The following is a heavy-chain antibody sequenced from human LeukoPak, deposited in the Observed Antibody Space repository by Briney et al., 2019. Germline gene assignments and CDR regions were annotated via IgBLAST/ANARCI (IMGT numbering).Heavy chain of an antibody. CDR3: ARGHESKKPISPDY. CDR1: GYTFSDYY. Sequence: GASVKVSCKASGYTFSDYYMHWVRQAPGQGLKWMGWINPNNGGTNYAQKFQGRVTMTRDASISTAYMELSRLTSDDTAVYYCARGHESKKPISPDYWGQGTLVTVSS. V-gene: IGHV1-2*02. CDR2: INPNNGGT. J-gene: IGHJ4*02. D-gene: IGHD3-3*02.